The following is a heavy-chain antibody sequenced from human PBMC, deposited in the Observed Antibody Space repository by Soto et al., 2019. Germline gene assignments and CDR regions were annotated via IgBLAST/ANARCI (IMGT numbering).Heavy chain of an antibody. CDR1: GYTFTSYA. CDR2: INAGNGNT. J-gene: IGHJ6*02. D-gene: IGHD3-3*01. CDR3: ARAFPSTYYDVWSGYSAPWDV. V-gene: IGHV1-3*01. Sequence: ASVKVSCKASGYTFTSYAMHWVRQAPGHRLEWMGWINAGNGNTKYLQKFQGRITNTRDTYGSTAYMELSSMRYDDTAVYYCARAFPSTYYDVWSGYSAPWDVWGQGTTVTVSS.